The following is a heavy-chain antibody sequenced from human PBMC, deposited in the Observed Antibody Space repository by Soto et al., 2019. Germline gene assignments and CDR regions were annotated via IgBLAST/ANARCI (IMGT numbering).Heavy chain of an antibody. Sequence: QVQLVESGGGVVQPGRSLRLSCAASGFTFSSFGMHWVRQAPGKGLEWVVVISYDGSLKRYADSVKGRFTMSRDNSRNTQYLQMNSLTAEDTAVYYSAKRIAEVCLIDPWGQGTLVTVSS. D-gene: IGHD6-13*01. J-gene: IGHJ5*02. CDR2: ISYDGSLK. V-gene: IGHV3-30*18. CDR1: GFTFSSFG. CDR3: AKRIAEVCLIDP.